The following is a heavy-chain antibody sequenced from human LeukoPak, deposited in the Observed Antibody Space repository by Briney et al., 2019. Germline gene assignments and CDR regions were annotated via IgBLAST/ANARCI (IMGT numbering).Heavy chain of an antibody. CDR1: GFTVSSNY. CDR3: ARDRGGSSSWYGGVFDY. CDR2: IYSGGST. J-gene: IGHJ4*02. Sequence: GGSLRLSCAASGFTVSSNYMSWVRQAPGKGLEWVSVIYSGGSTYFADSVKGRFTISRDNSKNTLYLQMNSLRAEDTAVYYCARDRGGSSSWYGGVFDYWGQGTLVTVSS. D-gene: IGHD6-13*01. V-gene: IGHV3-53*01.